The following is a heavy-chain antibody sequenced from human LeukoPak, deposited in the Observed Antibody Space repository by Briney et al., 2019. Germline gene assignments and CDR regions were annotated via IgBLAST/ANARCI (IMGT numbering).Heavy chain of an antibody. J-gene: IGHJ6*02. D-gene: IGHD2-21*02. CDR3: ARICGGDCSSYGMDV. CDR1: GFIFSSYW. V-gene: IGHV3-7*01. Sequence: GGSLRLSCAASGFIFSSYWTSWVRQAPGKGLEWVANIKQDGSEKDYVDSVKGRFTISRDNAKNSLYLQMNSLRAEDTAVYYCARICGGDCSSYGMDVWGQGTTVTVSS. CDR2: IKQDGSEK.